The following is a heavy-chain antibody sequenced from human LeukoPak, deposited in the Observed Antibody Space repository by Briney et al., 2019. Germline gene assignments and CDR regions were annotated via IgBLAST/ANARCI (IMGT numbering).Heavy chain of an antibody. Sequence: GGSLRLSCAASGFTFSDYSMNWVRQAPGKGLEWVSFISSTSGRIHYTDSVKGRFTISRDNSKNTLYLQMNSLRAEDTAVYYCANCVAEEDYWGQGTLVTVSS. V-gene: IGHV3-48*01. CDR1: GFTFSDYS. D-gene: IGHD2-21*01. CDR2: ISSTSGRI. CDR3: ANCVAEEDY. J-gene: IGHJ4*02.